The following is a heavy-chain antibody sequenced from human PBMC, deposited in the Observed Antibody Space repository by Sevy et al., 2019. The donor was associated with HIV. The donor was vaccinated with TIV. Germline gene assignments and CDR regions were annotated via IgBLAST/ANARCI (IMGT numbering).Heavy chain of an antibody. CDR1: GFTFSSYG. Sequence: GGSLRLSCAASGFTFSSYGMHWVRQVPGKGLEWVAVISYDGSNKYYADSVKGRFTISRDNSKNTLYLQMNSLRAEDTAVYYCAKHEAATPYYYYGMDVWGQRTTVTVSS. CDR2: ISYDGSNK. D-gene: IGHD2-15*01. V-gene: IGHV3-30*18. J-gene: IGHJ6*02. CDR3: AKHEAATPYYYYGMDV.